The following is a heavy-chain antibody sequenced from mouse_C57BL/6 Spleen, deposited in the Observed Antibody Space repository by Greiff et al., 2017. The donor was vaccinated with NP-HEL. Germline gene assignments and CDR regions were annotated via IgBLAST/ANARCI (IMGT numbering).Heavy chain of an antibody. V-gene: IGHV1-81*01. CDR1: GYTFTSYG. J-gene: IGHJ4*01. Sequence: VQLQESGAELARPGASVKLSCKASGYTFTSYGISWVKQRTGQGLEWIGEIYPRSGDTYYNEKFKGKATLTADKSSSTAYMQLRSLTSEDSAIYFCARSDKAWDYWGQGTSVTVSS. CDR2: IYPRSGDT. CDR3: ARSDKAWDY.